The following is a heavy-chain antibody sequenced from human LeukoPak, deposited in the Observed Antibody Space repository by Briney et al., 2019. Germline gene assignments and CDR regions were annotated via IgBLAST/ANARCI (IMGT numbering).Heavy chain of an antibody. V-gene: IGHV3-21*01. CDR1: GFTFSSYS. J-gene: IGHJ4*02. D-gene: IGHD3-22*01. CDR3: ARDLGSSGYYYKPGFDY. Sequence: PGGSLRLSCAASGFTFSSYSMNWVRQAPGKGLEWVSSISSSSSYIYYADSVKGRFTISRDNAKNSLYLQMNSLRAEDTAVYYCARDLGSSGYYYKPGFDYWGQGTLVTVSS. CDR2: ISSSSSYI.